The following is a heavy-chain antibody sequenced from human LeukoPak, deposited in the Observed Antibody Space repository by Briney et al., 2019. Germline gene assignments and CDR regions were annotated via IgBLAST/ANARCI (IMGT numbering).Heavy chain of an antibody. CDR3: AQPRSTYSTVGPFEY. D-gene: IGHD4-23*01. V-gene: IGHV3-30*18. Sequence: GRSLRLSCVVSGYTFSTYGMHWVRQAPGKGLEWVGVVSYDGSDTYYADSVRGRFTIARDNSRNTLYLQMNSLRVEDTAVYYCAQPRSTYSTVGPFEYWGQGTLVTVTS. CDR2: VSYDGSDT. CDR1: GYTFSTYG. J-gene: IGHJ4*02.